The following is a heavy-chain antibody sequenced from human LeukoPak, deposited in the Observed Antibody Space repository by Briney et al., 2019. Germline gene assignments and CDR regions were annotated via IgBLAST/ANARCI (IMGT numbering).Heavy chain of an antibody. CDR2: IYTSGST. V-gene: IGHV4-59*10. J-gene: IGHJ4*02. CDR3: AREALRGYYFDY. CDR1: GGSFSGYY. D-gene: IGHD3-10*01. Sequence: SETLSLTCAVYGGSFSGYYWSWIRQPPGKGLEWIGRIYTSGSTNYKPSLKSRVTMSVDTSKNQFSLKLSSVTAADTAVYYCAREALRGYYFDYWGQGTLVTVSS.